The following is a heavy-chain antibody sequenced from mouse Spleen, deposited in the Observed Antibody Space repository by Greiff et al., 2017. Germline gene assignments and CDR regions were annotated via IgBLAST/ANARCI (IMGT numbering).Heavy chain of an antibody. J-gene: IGHJ2*01. D-gene: IGHD2-1*01. CDR3: TTDGNYVPFDY. Sequence: VQLQQSGAELVRPGASVKLSCTASGLNIKDDYMHWVKQRPEQGLEWIGWIDPENGDAEYASKFQGKATITADTSSNTAYLQLSSLTSEDTAVYYCTTDGNYVPFDYWGQGTTLTVSS. V-gene: IGHV14-4*01. CDR1: GLNIKDDY. CDR2: IDPENGDA.